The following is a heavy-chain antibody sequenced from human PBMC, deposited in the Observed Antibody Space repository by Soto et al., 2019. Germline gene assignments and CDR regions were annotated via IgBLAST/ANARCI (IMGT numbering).Heavy chain of an antibody. D-gene: IGHD5-18*01. CDR2: ISYDGSNK. J-gene: IGHJ4*02. V-gene: IGHV3-30*18. CDR1: GFTFSSYG. CDR3: AKRWWGRGYSYGYIDY. Sequence: PGGSLRLSCAASGFTFSSYGMHWVRQATGKGLEWVAVISYDGSNKYYADSVKGRFTISRDNSKNTLYLQMNSLRAEDTAVYYCAKRWWGRGYSYGYIDYWGQGTLVTVSS.